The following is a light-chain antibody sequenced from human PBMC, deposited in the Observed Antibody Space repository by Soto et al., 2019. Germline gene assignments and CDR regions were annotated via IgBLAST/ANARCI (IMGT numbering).Light chain of an antibody. CDR2: GNS. Sequence: QSVLTQPPSVSGAPGQRVTIPCTGSSSNIGAGYDVHWYQQLPGTVPKLLIYGNSNRPSGVPDRFSGSKSGTSASLAITGLQAEDEADYYCQSYDSSLRYVFGTGTKLTVL. CDR3: QSYDSSLRYV. J-gene: IGLJ1*01. V-gene: IGLV1-40*01. CDR1: SSNIGAGYD.